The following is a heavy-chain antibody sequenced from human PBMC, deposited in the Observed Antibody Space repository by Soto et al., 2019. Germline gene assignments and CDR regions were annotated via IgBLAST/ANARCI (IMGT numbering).Heavy chain of an antibody. Sequence: QVQLQQWGAGLLKPSETLSLTCAVYGGSFSGYYWSWIRQPPGKGLEWIGEINHSGSTNYNPSLKSRVTISVDTSKNQFSLKLSSVTAADTAVYYWARTWAGSGSYGDYWGQGTLVTVSS. V-gene: IGHV4-34*01. CDR3: ARTWAGSGSYGDY. CDR1: GGSFSGYY. D-gene: IGHD3-10*01. CDR2: INHSGST. J-gene: IGHJ4*02.